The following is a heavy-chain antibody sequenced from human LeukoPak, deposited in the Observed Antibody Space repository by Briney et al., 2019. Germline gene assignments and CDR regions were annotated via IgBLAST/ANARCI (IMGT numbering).Heavy chain of an antibody. CDR2: IIPLFGTA. CDR1: GYIFTSYG. V-gene: IGHV1-69*13. CDR3: ARTNGYCSGGSCYPQLDY. J-gene: IGHJ4*02. D-gene: IGHD2-15*01. Sequence: SVKVSCKASGYIFTSYGISWVRQAPGQGLEWMGGIIPLFGTAHYAQKFQGRVTITADESTSTAYMELSSLRSEDTAVYYCARTNGYCSGGSCYPQLDYWGQGTLVTVSS.